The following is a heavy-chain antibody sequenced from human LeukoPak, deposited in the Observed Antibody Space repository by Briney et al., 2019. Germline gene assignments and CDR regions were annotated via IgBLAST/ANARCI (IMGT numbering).Heavy chain of an antibody. J-gene: IGHJ4*02. CDR2: INHSGST. CDR1: GGSFSGYY. D-gene: IGHD2-15*01. Sequence: KPSETLSLTCAVYGGSFSGYYWSWTRQPPGKGLEWIGEINHSGSTNYNPSLKSRVTISVDTSKNQFSLKLSSVTAADTAVYYCATGDGYCDGGTCYSYFDYWGQGTLVTVSS. CDR3: ATGDGYCDGGTCYSYFDY. V-gene: IGHV4-34*01.